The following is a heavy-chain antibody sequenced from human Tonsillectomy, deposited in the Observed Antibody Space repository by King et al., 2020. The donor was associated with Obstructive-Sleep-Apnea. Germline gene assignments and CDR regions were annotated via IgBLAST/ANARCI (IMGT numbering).Heavy chain of an antibody. CDR1: GFTFRSYA. D-gene: IGHD4-17*01. CDR3: AREFNDYENFYGMDV. V-gene: IGHV3-30*04. J-gene: IGHJ6*02. Sequence: QLVQSGGGVVQPGRSLRLSCAASGFTFRSYAMHWVRQAPGKGLEWVAVISYDGSNKDYADSVKGRFTISRDNSKNTLYLQMNSLRAEDTAVYYCAREFNDYENFYGMDVWGQGTTVTVSS. CDR2: ISYDGSNK.